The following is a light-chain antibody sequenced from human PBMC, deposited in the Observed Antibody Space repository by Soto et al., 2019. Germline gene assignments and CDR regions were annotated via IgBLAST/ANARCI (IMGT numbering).Light chain of an antibody. CDR2: DVT. CDR1: SNDIGGYNY. CDR3: SSYSSTSTRRL. V-gene: IGLV2-14*03. Sequence: QSALPQPASVSGSPGQSITLPRTGTSNDIGGYNYVSWYQQFPGKAPKLIIYDVTNRPSGVSFRFSGSKSGNTASLTISGLQAEDEAGYHCSSYSSTSTRRLFGAGTKLTVL. J-gene: IGLJ1*01.